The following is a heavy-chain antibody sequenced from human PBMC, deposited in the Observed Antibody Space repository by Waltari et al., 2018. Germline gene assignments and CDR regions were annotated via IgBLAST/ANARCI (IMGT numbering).Heavy chain of an antibody. V-gene: IGHV3-23*01. CDR1: GFPLNDFP. D-gene: IGHD3-3*01. CDR3: AKSSFNYDFVMAT. Sequence: EVHLLESGGGLVQPGESLRLSCAVPGFPLNDFPMTWVRLVSGKGLEWVSSFLNSGDTPFYAASVRGRFTISKDISKNTLFLDMIGLRGEDTATYYCAKSSFNYDFVMATWGQGALVTVSS. J-gene: IGHJ5*02. CDR2: FLNSGDTP.